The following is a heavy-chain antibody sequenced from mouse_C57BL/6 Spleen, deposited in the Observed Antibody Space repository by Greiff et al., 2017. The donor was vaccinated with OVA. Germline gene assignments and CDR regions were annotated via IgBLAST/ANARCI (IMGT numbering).Heavy chain of an antibody. Sequence: QVQLQQSGAELVKPGASVKISCKASGYAFSSYWMNWVKQRPGKGLEWIGQIYPGDGDTNYNGKFKGKATLTADKSSSTAYMQLSSLTSEDSAVYFCARFPYDYSLDDWGQGTTLTVSS. J-gene: IGHJ2*01. V-gene: IGHV1-80*01. CDR2: IYPGDGDT. D-gene: IGHD2-4*01. CDR1: GYAFSSYW. CDR3: ARFPYDYSLDD.